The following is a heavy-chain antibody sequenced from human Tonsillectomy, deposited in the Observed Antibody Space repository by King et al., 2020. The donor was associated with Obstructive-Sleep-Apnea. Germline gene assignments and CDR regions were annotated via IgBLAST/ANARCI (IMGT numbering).Heavy chain of an antibody. J-gene: IGHJ4*02. D-gene: IGHD3-10*01. CDR1: GCSISSGDYY. CDR3: ARVGRSAMVRGVDY. Sequence: QLQESGPGLVKPSQTLSLTCTGSGCSISSGDYYWSWIRQPPGKGLGWIGYSYYSGSTYYNPSLKSRVTISVDTSKNQFSLKLSSVTAADTAVYYCARVGRSAMVRGVDYWGQGTLVTVSS. CDR2: SYYSGST. V-gene: IGHV4-30-4*01.